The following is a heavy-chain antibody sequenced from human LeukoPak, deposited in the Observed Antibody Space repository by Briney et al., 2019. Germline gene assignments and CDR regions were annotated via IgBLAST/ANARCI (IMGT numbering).Heavy chain of an antibody. J-gene: IGHJ4*02. V-gene: IGHV1-69*04. CDR1: GGTFSSYA. Sequence: SVKVSCKASGGTFSSYAISWVRQAPGQGLEWMGRIIPILGIANYAQKFQGRVTITADKSTSTAYMELSSLRSEDTAVYYCARGPGVVPAAAVDYWGQGTLVT. CDR3: ARGPGVVPAAAVDY. D-gene: IGHD2-2*01. CDR2: IIPILGIA.